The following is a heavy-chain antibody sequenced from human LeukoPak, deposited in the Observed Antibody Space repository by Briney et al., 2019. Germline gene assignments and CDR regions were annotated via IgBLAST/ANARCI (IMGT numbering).Heavy chain of an antibody. CDR2: IDWDDDK. CDR3: ARTAGCSATSCSLDY. Sequence: SGPALLKPTQTLTLTCTFSGFSLSTSKMRVSWIRQPPGKALEWLSLIDWDDDKFYNTSLKTRLTISKDTSKNQVVLTMTNMDPVDTATYYCARTAGCSATSCSLDYWGQGTLVTVSS. V-gene: IGHV2-70*04. CDR1: GFSLSTSKMR. D-gene: IGHD2-2*01. J-gene: IGHJ4*02.